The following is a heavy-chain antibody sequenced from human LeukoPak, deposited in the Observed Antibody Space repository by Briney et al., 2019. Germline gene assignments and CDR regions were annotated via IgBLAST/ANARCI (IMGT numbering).Heavy chain of an antibody. CDR3: ARGRKGVLRYFDWLLGA. V-gene: IGHV1-8*01. CDR1: GYTFTSYD. CDR2: MNPNSGNT. Sequence: ASVKVSCKASGYTFTSYDINWVRQATGQGLEWMGWMNPNSGNTGYAQKFQGRVTTTRNTSISTAYMELSSLRSEDTAVYYCARGRKGVLRYFDWLLGAWGQGTLVTVSS. D-gene: IGHD3-9*01. J-gene: IGHJ4*02.